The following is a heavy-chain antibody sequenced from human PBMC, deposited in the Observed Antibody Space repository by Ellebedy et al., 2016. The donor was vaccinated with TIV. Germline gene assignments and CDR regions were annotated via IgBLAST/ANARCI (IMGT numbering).Heavy chain of an antibody. CDR1: GFTFSSHD. CDR3: ARASAGLDY. J-gene: IGHJ4*02. CDR2: IGSAGDT. D-gene: IGHD6-13*01. V-gene: IGHV3-13*01. Sequence: PGGSLRLSCAASGFTFSSHDMHWVRQGTGKGLEWVSAIGSAGDTSFSGSVKGRFTISRENGKNSVYLKMNSLRAEETAVYYCARASAGLDYWGQGTLVTVSS.